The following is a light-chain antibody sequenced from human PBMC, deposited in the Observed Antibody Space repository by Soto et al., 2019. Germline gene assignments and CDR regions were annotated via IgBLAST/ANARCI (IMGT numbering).Light chain of an antibody. CDR3: QHLNTYPLT. V-gene: IGKV1-9*01. CDR2: AAS. CDR1: QGINSF. Sequence: DIQLTQSPSFLSASVGDRVTISCRASQGINSFLAWYQQRPGKAPNLLISAASTLRAGVPSRFRGSGSGTEFTLTISSLQPEDFATYYCQHLNTYPLTFGGGTKV. J-gene: IGKJ4*01.